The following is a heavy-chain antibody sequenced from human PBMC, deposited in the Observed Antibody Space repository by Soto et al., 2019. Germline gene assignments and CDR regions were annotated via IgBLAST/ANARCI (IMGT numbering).Heavy chain of an antibody. Sequence: QVQLVQSGAEVKKPGSSVKVSCKASGGTFSSYAISWVRQAPGQGLEWMGGIIPIFGTANYAQKFQGRVTITADESTGKANMELSSLRSEDTGGYYCAGNQQSHYYDGMDVWGQGTTIAVSS. CDR3: AGNQQSHYYDGMDV. CDR1: GGTFSSYA. J-gene: IGHJ6*02. CDR2: IIPIFGTA. D-gene: IGHD2-2*01. V-gene: IGHV1-69*12.